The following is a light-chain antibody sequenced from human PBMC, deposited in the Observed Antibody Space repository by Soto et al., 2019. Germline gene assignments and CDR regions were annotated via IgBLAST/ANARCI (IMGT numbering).Light chain of an antibody. V-gene: IGKV3-20*01. CDR3: PQSDSLVR. CDR1: QSVSSSY. J-gene: IGKJ1*01. Sequence: LSTGRGDILSFRASQSVSSSYLAWYQQKPGQAPRLLIYGISNRATGIPDRFSGSGSGTHFTFTICTLVLEDFSVHYVPQSDSLVRFAQGTKVDI. CDR2: GIS.